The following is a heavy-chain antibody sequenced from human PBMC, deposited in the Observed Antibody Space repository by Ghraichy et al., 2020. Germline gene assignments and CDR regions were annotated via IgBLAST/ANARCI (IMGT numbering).Heavy chain of an antibody. Sequence: SETLSLTCTVSGGSISSYYWSWIRQPPGKGLEWIGYIYFSGSTNYNPSLKSRVTISVDTSKNQFSLKLSSVTAADTAVYYCAREKGQRGYLHYAFDIWGQGTMVTVSS. CDR3: AREKGQRGYLHYAFDI. CDR2: IYFSGST. J-gene: IGHJ3*02. D-gene: IGHD3-22*01. V-gene: IGHV4-59*01. CDR1: GGSISSYY.